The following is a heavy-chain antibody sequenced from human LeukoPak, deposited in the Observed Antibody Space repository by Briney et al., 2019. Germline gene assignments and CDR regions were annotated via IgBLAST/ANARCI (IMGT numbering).Heavy chain of an antibody. CDR1: GFTFSSYA. J-gene: IGHJ4*02. CDR3: ARWPPVSPKQFGELERYFDY. Sequence: GGSLRLSCAASGFTFSSYAMSWVRQAPGKGLEWVSAISGSGGSTYYADSVKGRFTISRDNAKNTLYLQMNSLRAEDTAVYYCARWPPVSPKQFGELERYFDYWGQGTLVTVSS. D-gene: IGHD3-10*01. V-gene: IGHV3-23*01. CDR2: ISGSGGST.